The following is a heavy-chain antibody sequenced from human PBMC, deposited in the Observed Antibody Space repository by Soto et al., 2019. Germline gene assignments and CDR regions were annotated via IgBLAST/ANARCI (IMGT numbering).Heavy chain of an antibody. V-gene: IGHV3-33*01. CDR3: ARDHNPRNIAAAGRRGFDP. J-gene: IGHJ5*02. D-gene: IGHD6-13*01. CDR1: GFTFSSYG. Sequence: PGGSLRLSCAASGFTFSSYGMHWVRQAPGKGLEWVAVIWYDGSNKYYADSVKGRFTISRDNSKNTLYLQMNSLRAEDTAVYYCARDHNPRNIAAAGRRGFDPWGQGTLVTVSS. CDR2: IWYDGSNK.